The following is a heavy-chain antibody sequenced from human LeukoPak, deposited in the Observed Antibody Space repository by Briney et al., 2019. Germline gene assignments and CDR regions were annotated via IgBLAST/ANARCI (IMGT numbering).Heavy chain of an antibody. CDR1: GFTFSSYG. Sequence: GGSLRLSRAASGFTFSSYGMHWVRQAPGKGLEWVAFIRYDGSNKYYADSVKGRFTISRDNSKNTLYLQMNSLRAEDTAVYYCAKDGITIFFGVYYYYMDVWGKGATVTVSS. V-gene: IGHV3-30*02. CDR3: AKDGITIFFGVYYYYMDV. CDR2: IRYDGSNK. J-gene: IGHJ6*03. D-gene: IGHD3-3*01.